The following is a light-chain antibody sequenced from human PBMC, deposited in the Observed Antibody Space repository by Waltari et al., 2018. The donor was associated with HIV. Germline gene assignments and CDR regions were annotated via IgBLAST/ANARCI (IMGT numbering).Light chain of an antibody. CDR3: NPRDSSGNHVV. CDR2: GKH. Sequence: SSELTQDPPGSVALVSTVRITCQRDSLRSYYASGHKQRPGQAPVLLIFGKHDRPSGIPDRFSGSDSGNTASLTITGAQAEDEADYYCNPRDSSGNHVVFGGGTKLTVL. CDR1: SLRSYY. V-gene: IGLV3-19*01. J-gene: IGLJ2*01.